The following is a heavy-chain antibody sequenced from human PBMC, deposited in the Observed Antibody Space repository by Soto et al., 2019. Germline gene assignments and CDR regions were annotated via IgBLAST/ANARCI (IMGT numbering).Heavy chain of an antibody. V-gene: IGHV1-18*01. Sequence: ASVKVSCKASGYTFTSHGVSWLRQAPGQGLERLGWISTYSGIRNYARKFQDRVTMGSDTSTSTVYMELRSLTSNDTAMYYCARDPSTSRFDYWGQGTLVTSPQ. CDR3: ARDPSTSRFDY. CDR2: ISTYSGIR. CDR1: GYTFTSHG. J-gene: IGHJ4*02. D-gene: IGHD2-2*01.